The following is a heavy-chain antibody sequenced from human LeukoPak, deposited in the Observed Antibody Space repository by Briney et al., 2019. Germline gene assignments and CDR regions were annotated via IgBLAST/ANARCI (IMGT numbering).Heavy chain of an antibody. Sequence: PGESLKISRQGSGYNFAAYWIGWVRQMPGKSLEWMGIIYPGDSETRYSPSFQGQVTISADKSISTAYLQWSSLKASDTAIYYCARRAVAAADYWGQGTLVTVSS. J-gene: IGHJ4*02. D-gene: IGHD6-13*01. CDR2: IYPGDSET. CDR1: GYNFAAYW. CDR3: ARRAVAAADY. V-gene: IGHV5-51*01.